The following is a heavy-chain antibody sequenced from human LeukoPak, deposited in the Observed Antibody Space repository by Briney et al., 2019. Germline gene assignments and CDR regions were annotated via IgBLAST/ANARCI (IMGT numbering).Heavy chain of an antibody. CDR3: ARQDSSGWYSD. CDR1: GGPISSGGYY. CDR2: IYYSGST. Sequence: SQTLSLTCTVSGGPISSGGYYWSWIRQHPGKGLEWIGYIYYSGSTYYNPSLKSRVTISVDTSKNQFSLKLSSVTAADTAVYYCARQDSSGWYSDWGQGTLVTVSS. J-gene: IGHJ4*02. D-gene: IGHD6-19*01. V-gene: IGHV4-31*03.